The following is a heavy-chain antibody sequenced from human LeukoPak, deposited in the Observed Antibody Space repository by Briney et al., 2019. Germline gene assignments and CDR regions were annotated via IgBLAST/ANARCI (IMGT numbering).Heavy chain of an antibody. D-gene: IGHD5-24*01. Sequence: KPSETLSLTCTVSGGSISSGSYFWSWIRQPPGKGLEWIGYIYYSGSTNYNPSLESRVTISVDTSKNQFSLKLSSVTAADTAVYYCAIIRPDGYNYYFDYWGQGTLVTVSS. CDR2: IYYSGST. V-gene: IGHV4-61*01. J-gene: IGHJ4*02. CDR1: GGSISSGSYF. CDR3: AIIRPDGYNYYFDY.